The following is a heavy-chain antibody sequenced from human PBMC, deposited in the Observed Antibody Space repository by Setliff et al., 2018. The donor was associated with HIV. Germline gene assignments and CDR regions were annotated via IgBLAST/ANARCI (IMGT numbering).Heavy chain of an antibody. V-gene: IGHV4-34*01. CDR3: ARGGGITWRSYSFDY. Sequence: SETLSLTCAVYGESFSGYYWSWIRQPPGKGPEWIGEINHSHSTTYNPTLESRLTLSVDTSKKQFSLTLSSVTAADTAVYYCARGGGITWRSYSFDYWGQGTLVTVSS. CDR2: INHSHST. J-gene: IGHJ4*02. CDR1: GESFSGYY. D-gene: IGHD3-10*01.